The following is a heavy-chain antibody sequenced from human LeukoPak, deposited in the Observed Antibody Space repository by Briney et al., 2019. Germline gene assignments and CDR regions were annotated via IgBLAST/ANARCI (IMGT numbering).Heavy chain of an antibody. CDR1: GYTFTSYG. V-gene: IGHV1-18*01. CDR2: ISAYNGNT. Sequence: ASVKVSCKASGYTFTSYGISWVRQAPGQGLEWMGWISAYNGNTNYAQKLQGRVTMTTDTSTSTVYMELSSLRSEDTAVYYCARAIAAAGAVEEYFQHWGQGTLVTVSS. CDR3: ARAIAAAGAVEEYFQH. J-gene: IGHJ1*01. D-gene: IGHD6-13*01.